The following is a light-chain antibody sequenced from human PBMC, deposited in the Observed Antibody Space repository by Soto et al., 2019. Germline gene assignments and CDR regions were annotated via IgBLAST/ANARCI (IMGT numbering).Light chain of an antibody. CDR2: EVS. CDR1: SSNVGGYNY. J-gene: IGLJ7*01. V-gene: IGLV2-8*01. CDR3: SSYAGSNNAV. Sequence: QSALTQPPSASGSPGQSVTISCTGTSSNVGGYNYVSWYQQHPGKAPKLMIYEVSKRPSGVPDRFSGSKSGNTASLTVSGLQAEDEADYYCSSYAGSNNAVFRGGTQLTVL.